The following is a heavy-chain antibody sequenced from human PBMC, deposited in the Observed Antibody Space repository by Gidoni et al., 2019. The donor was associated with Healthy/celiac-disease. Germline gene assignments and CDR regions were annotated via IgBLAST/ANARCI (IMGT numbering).Heavy chain of an antibody. CDR3: ARASDITMVRGVMNY. D-gene: IGHD3-10*01. CDR2: INPNSGGT. Sequence: QVQLVQSGAAVKKPGASVKVSCKASGYTFTGYYMHWVRQAPGQGLEWMGRINPNSGGTNYAQKFQGRVTMTRDTSISTAYMELSRLRSDDTAVYYCARASDITMVRGVMNYWGQGTLVTVSS. J-gene: IGHJ4*02. CDR1: GYTFTGYY. V-gene: IGHV1-2*06.